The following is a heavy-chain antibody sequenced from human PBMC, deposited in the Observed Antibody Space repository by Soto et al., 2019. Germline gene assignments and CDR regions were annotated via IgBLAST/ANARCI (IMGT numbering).Heavy chain of an antibody. CDR3: ARENYADLDY. Sequence: GGSLRLSCAGSGFTFSNYVMNWVRQAPGKGLEWVSEISGSGGSTNYADSVKGRFTISRDNSKNTLFLQMNSLRAEDTAVYYSARENYADLDYWGQGTLVTVS. V-gene: IGHV3-23*01. CDR1: GFTFSNYV. D-gene: IGHD3-16*01. J-gene: IGHJ4*02. CDR2: ISGSGGST.